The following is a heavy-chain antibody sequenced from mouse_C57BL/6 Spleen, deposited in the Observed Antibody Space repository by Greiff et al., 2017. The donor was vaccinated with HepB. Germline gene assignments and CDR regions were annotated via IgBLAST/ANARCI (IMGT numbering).Heavy chain of an antibody. D-gene: IGHD2-1*01. CDR2: IDPSDSYT. V-gene: IGHV1-69*01. CDR1: GYTFTSYW. J-gene: IGHJ4*01. CDR3: ARSRGNYYAMDY. Sequence: QVQLQQPGAALVMPGASVKLSCKASGYTFTSYWMHWVKQRPGQGLEWIGEIDPSDSYTNYNQKFKGKSTLTVDKSSSTAYMQLSSLTSEDSAVYYCARSRGNYYAMDYWGQGTSVTVSS.